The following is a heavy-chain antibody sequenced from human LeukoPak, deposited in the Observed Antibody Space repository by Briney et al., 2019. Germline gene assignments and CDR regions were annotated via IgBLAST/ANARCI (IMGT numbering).Heavy chain of an antibody. CDR3: ARGRRAYYYGSGSFLDYFQH. V-gene: IGHV4-34*01. Sequence: SETLSLTCAVYGGSFSGYYWSWIRQPPGKGLEWIGEINHSGSTNYNPSLKSRVTIPVDTSKNQFSLKLSSVTAADTAVYYCARGRRAYYYGSGSFLDYFQHWGQGTLVTVSS. CDR1: GGSFSGYY. CDR2: INHSGST. D-gene: IGHD3-10*01. J-gene: IGHJ1*01.